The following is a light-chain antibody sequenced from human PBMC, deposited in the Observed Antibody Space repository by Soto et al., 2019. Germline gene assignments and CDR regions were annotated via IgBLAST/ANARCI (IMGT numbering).Light chain of an antibody. CDR2: GAS. V-gene: IGKV3-20*01. CDR1: QTVNSPY. J-gene: IGKJ3*01. CDR3: HQHETSPTT. Sequence: EIVLTQSPGTLSLSPGESGILSCRTSQTVNSPYLAWYQQKPGQAPRLLISGASTRATGIPDRFSGSGSGTEFTLTISRLESEEFAVYYCHQHETSPTTFGPGTKVDVK.